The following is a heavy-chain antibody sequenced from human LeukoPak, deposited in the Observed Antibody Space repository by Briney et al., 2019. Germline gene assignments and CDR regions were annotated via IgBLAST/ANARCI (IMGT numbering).Heavy chain of an antibody. D-gene: IGHD7-27*01. Sequence: GGSLRLSFAAPGFTLVDYGISWVAQPPGKGLDWSSGFIWMGGSTGYADSVKGRFTISRDNAKNSLYLQMNSLRAEDTALYYCARAVSRVTGDYYYYMDVWGKGTTVTVSS. CDR2: FIWMGGST. CDR3: ARAVSRVTGDYYYYMDV. V-gene: IGHV3-20*03. J-gene: IGHJ6*03. CDR1: GFTLVDYG.